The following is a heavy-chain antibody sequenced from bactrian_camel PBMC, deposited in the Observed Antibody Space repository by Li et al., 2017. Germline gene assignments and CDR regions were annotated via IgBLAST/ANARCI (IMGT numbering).Heavy chain of an antibody. V-gene: IGHV3S67*01. D-gene: IGHD5*01. CDR2: IRRDDLT. Sequence: VQLVESGGGSVQTGGSLRLSCAPSGLSVSDFSMAWFRQSPGKEREGVAAIRRDDLTAYTDSVKGRFAISRDYGKNTLYLEMNSLKIENTAVYYCVTGGQWFGYAPNYWGPGTQVTVS. CDR1: GLSVSDFS. J-gene: IGHJ4*01. CDR3: VTGGQWFGYAPNY.